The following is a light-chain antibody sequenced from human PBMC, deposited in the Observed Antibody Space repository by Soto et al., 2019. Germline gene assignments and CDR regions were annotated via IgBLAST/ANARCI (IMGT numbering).Light chain of an antibody. Sequence: EIVLTQSPGSLSLSPGERATLSCRASQSVSSSHLAWYQQKPGQAPRLLIYGASSRATGIPDRFSGRGSGTDFTLTICRLEPEDSAVYYCQHYGSSPPYTFGQGTKLEIK. J-gene: IGKJ2*01. CDR1: QSVSSSH. CDR2: GAS. V-gene: IGKV3-20*01. CDR3: QHYGSSPPYT.